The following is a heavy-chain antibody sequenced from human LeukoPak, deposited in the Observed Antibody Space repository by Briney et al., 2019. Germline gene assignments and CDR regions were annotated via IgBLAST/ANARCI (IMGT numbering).Heavy chain of an antibody. CDR3: ARGLGSLVPGY. Sequence: GGSLRLSCAASGFVFSDHYMDWVRQVPGKGLEWIGRILNKDMKYTTEYAASVKGRFTVSRDDSKNSLFLQMSSLKTEDTAMYYCARGLGSLVPGYWGQGTLVIVSS. J-gene: IGHJ4*02. D-gene: IGHD3-16*01. CDR1: GFVFSDHY. CDR2: ILNKDMKYTT. V-gene: IGHV3-72*01.